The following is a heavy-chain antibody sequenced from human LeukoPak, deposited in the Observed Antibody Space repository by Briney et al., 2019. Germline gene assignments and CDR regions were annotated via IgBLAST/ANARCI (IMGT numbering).Heavy chain of an antibody. D-gene: IGHD5-18*01. CDR1: GFTFSSYG. CDR2: IWYDGSNK. CDR3: ARAPEGYSYGYYYGMDV. J-gene: IGHJ6*04. V-gene: IGHV3-33*01. Sequence: GGSLRLSCAASGFTFSSYGMNWVRQAPGKGLEWVAVIWYDGSNKYYADSVKGRFTISRDNSKNTLYLQMNSLRAEDTAVYYCARAPEGYSYGYYYGMDVWGKGTTVTVSS.